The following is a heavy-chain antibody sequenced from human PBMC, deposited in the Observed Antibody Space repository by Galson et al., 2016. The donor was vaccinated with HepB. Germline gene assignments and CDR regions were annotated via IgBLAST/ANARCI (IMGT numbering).Heavy chain of an antibody. D-gene: IGHD1-14*01. CDR3: VTRGSRTTWRIDY. V-gene: IGHV4-34*08. Sequence: SETLSLTCVVSGGTFSAYFWSWIRQSPGKGLEWIGEVDHNGDTNYSPSLKSRVSISGDRSKRQMSLKLTSVTAADTAVYYCVTRGSRTTWRIDYWGQGALVSVSS. CDR1: GGTFSAYF. J-gene: IGHJ4*02. CDR2: VDHNGDT.